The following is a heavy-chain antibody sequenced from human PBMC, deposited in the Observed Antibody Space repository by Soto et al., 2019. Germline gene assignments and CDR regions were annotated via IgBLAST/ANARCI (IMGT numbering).Heavy chain of an antibody. CDR3: ATAGRGIYHYYVMDV. CDR1: GGSFSGYY. CDR2: INHSGST. D-gene: IGHD3-10*01. J-gene: IGHJ6*01. V-gene: IGHV4-34*01. Sequence: SETLSLTCAVYGGSFSGYYWSWIRQPPGKGLEWIGEINHSGSTNYNPSLKSRVTISVXXXXXXFXLXLXXXTAAXTAVYYCATAGRGIYHYYVMDVSGQGSTVIGSS.